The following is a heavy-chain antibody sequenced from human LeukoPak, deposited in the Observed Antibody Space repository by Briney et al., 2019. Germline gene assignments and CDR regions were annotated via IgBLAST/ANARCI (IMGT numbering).Heavy chain of an antibody. CDR2: IYHSGST. J-gene: IGHJ4*02. CDR3: ASLLRLAVAEFYFDY. V-gene: IGHV4-38-2*02. D-gene: IGHD6-19*01. Sequence: SETLSLTCTVSGYSISSGYYWGWIRQPPGKGLEWIGSIYHSGSTYYNPSLKSRVTISVDTSKTQFSLKLSSVTAADTAVYYCASLLRLAVAEFYFDYWGQGTLVTVSS. CDR1: GYSISSGYY.